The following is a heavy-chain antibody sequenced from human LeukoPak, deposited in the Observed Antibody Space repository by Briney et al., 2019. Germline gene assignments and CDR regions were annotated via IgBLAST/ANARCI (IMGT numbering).Heavy chain of an antibody. CDR2: IYYSGST. D-gene: IGHD3-22*01. CDR3: ARGWDPFYYDSSGYYFDY. J-gene: IGHJ4*02. Sequence: SETLSLTCTVSGGSISSYYWSWIRQPPGKGLEWIGYIYYSGSTNYNPSLKSRVTISVDTSKNQFSLKLSSVTAADTAVYYCARGWDPFYYDSSGYYFDYWGQGTLVTVSS. V-gene: IGHV4-59*01. CDR1: GGSISSYY.